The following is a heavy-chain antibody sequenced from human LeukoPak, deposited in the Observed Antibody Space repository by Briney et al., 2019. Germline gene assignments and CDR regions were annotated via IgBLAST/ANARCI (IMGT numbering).Heavy chain of an antibody. D-gene: IGHD2/OR15-2a*01. CDR2: ISSSSSYI. CDR3: AIDRGSSTTNDAFDI. V-gene: IGHV3-21*01. Sequence: PGGSLRLSCAASGFTFSSYSMNWVRQAPGKGLEWVSSISSSSSYIYYADSVKGRFTISRDNAKNSLYLQMNSLRAEDTAVYYCAIDRGSSTTNDAFDIWGQGTMVTVSS. CDR1: GFTFSSYS. J-gene: IGHJ3*02.